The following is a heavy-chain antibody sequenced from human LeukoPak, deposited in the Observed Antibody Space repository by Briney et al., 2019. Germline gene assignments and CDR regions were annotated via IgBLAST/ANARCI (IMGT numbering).Heavy chain of an antibody. D-gene: IGHD4-23*01. CDR1: GFTVSSNY. CDR2: IYSGGST. Sequence: GGSLRLSCAASGFTVSSNYMSWVRQAPGKGLEWVSVIYSGGSTYYADSVKGRFTISRDNSKNTLYLQMNSLRAEDTAVYYCARDRRSVVTTHGRDYYYMDVWGKGTTVTISS. CDR3: ARDRRSVVTTHGRDYYYMDV. J-gene: IGHJ6*03. V-gene: IGHV3-66*01.